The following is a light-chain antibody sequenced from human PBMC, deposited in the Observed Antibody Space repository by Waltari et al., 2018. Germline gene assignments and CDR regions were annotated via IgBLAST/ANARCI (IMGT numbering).Light chain of an antibody. Sequence: SYELTQPPSVSVSPGQTARITCSGEALPKKYAYWYQQKSGQAPVLVSYEDTKRPSGIPERFSGSNSGTLATLTISGAQEEDEADYYCYSTDISGNLGVFGGGTKLTVL. J-gene: IGLJ2*01. V-gene: IGLV3-10*01. CDR2: EDT. CDR1: ALPKKY. CDR3: YSTDISGNLGV.